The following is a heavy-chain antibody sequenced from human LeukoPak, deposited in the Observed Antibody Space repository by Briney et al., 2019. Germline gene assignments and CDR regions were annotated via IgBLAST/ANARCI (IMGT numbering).Heavy chain of an antibody. CDR2: ISGSGGST. CDR1: GFTFSNYA. Sequence: PGGSLRLSCAASGFTFSNYAMSWVRQARGKGLEWVSVISGSGGSTYNADSVKGRFTISRDNSKNTLYLQMNSLSVEDTAVYYCARVGYYASGPFSYFDYWGQGTLVTVSS. J-gene: IGHJ4*02. CDR3: ARVGYYASGPFSYFDY. D-gene: IGHD3-10*01. V-gene: IGHV3-23*01.